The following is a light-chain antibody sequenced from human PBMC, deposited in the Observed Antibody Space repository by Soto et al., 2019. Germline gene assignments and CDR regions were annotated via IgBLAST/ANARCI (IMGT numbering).Light chain of an antibody. J-gene: IGKJ5*01. CDR1: QGIRND. CDR3: QQCGSSST. CDR2: AAS. Sequence: RMTQSPSSLSASLGDRVTITCRASQGIRNDLGWYQQKPGKAPKLLIYAASSLQSGVPSRFSGSGSGTDFTLTISRLEPEDFAVYYCQQCGSSSTFGQGTRLEI. V-gene: IGKV1-17*01.